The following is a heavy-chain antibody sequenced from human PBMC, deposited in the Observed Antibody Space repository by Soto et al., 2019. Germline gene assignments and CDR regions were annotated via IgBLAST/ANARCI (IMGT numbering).Heavy chain of an antibody. CDR2: IYYSGST. CDR1: GGSISSYY. Sequence: QVQLQESGPGLVKPSETLSLTCTVYGGSISSYYWSWIRQPPGKGLEWIGYIYYSGSTNYNPSLKSRVTISVETSKNQFSLKLSSVTAADTAVYYCARHRSTYSRYFDYWGQGTLVTVSS. V-gene: IGHV4-59*08. J-gene: IGHJ4*02. D-gene: IGHD1-26*01. CDR3: ARHRSTYSRYFDY.